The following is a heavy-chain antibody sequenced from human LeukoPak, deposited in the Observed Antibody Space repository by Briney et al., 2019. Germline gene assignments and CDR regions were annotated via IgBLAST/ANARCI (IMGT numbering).Heavy chain of an antibody. D-gene: IGHD2-2*01. CDR2: ISSSGTTI. CDR1: GFTFSSYE. CDR3: ARRYCSSTSCLIDY. Sequence: GESLRLSCAASGFTFSSYEMNWVRQAPGKGLEWVSYISSSGTTIYYADSVKGRFTISRDNAKNSLYLQMNSLRAEDTAVYYCARRYCSSTSCLIDYWGQGTLVTVSS. V-gene: IGHV3-48*03. J-gene: IGHJ4*02.